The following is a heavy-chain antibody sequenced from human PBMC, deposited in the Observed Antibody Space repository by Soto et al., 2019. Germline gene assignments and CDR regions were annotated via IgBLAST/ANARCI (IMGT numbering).Heavy chain of an antibody. V-gene: IGHV3-23*04. CDR3: AKRVDSVASDY. CDR1: GFTFSRYW. J-gene: IGHJ4*02. Sequence: EVQLVESGGALVQPGGSLRLSCAASGFTFSRYWMKWVRQAPGKGLEGVSAISGSGGSTYYADSVKGRFTISRDNSKNTLYLQMNSLRAEDTAIYYCAKRVDSVASDYWGQGTLVTVSS. CDR2: ISGSGGST. D-gene: IGHD5-12*01.